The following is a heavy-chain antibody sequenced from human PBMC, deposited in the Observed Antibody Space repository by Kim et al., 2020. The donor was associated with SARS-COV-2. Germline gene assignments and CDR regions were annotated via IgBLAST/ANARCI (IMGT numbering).Heavy chain of an antibody. D-gene: IGHD6-13*01. V-gene: IGHV1-8*01. J-gene: IGHJ5*02. CDR3: ARAPNGPFSSSWGGDKNYFDP. Sequence: ASVKVSCKASGYTFTSHDINWVRQATRQGLEWMGWMNPSTGNTGYAQRFQGRVTMTRNTAINTAYMELSSLTSDDTAVYFCARAPNGPFSSSWGGDKNYFDPGGQGTLVTVSS. CDR1: GYTFTSHD. CDR2: MNPSTGNT.